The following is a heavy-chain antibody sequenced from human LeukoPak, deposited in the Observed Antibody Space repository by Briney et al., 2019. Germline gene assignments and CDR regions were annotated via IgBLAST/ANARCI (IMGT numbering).Heavy chain of an antibody. J-gene: IGHJ6*03. D-gene: IGHD4-17*01. V-gene: IGHV3-30*04. CDR1: GFTFSSYA. CDR3: ARDRSTVTTSFLYYCYYMDV. CDR2: ISYDGSNK. Sequence: GGSLRLSCAASGFTFSSYAMHWVRQAPGKGLEWVAVISYDGSNKYYADSVKGRFTISRDNSKNTLYLQMNSLRAEDTAVYYCARDRSTVTTSFLYYCYYMDVWGKGTTVTVSS.